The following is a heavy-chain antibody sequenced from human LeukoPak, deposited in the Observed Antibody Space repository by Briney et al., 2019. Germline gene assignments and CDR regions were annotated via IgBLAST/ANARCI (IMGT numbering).Heavy chain of an antibody. V-gene: IGHV3-48*03. CDR2: ISSSGSTI. Sequence: GESLRLSCAASGFTFSSYEMSWVRQAPGKGLEWVSYISSSGSTIYYADSVKGRFTISRDNAKNSLYLQMNSLRAEDTAVYYCARDGPVACSSASCYADYFDYWGQGTLVTVSS. CDR1: GFTFSSYE. CDR3: ARDGPVACSSASCYADYFDY. J-gene: IGHJ4*02. D-gene: IGHD2-2*01.